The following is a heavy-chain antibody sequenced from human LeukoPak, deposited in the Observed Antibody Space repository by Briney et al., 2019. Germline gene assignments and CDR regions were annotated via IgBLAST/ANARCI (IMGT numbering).Heavy chain of an antibody. CDR1: GYTFTGYY. V-gene: IGHV1-2*02. J-gene: IGHJ4*02. CDR2: INPNTGGT. D-gene: IGHD6-13*01. Sequence: GASVKVSCKASGYTFTGYYIHWVRQAPGQGLEWMGWINPNTGGTDHAQKFQGRVTMTRDTSISTVYMELSRLTSDDTAVYYCARGVASAGAKYFDQWGQGTLVTVSS. CDR3: ARGVASAGAKYFDQ.